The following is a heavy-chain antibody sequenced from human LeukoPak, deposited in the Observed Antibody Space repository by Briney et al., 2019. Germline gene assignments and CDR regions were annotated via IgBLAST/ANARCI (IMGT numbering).Heavy chain of an antibody. D-gene: IGHD3-22*01. J-gene: IGHJ6*03. CDR1: GFTFDDYT. Sequence: GGSLRLSCSASGFTFDDYTMHWVRQAPGKGLEWVSLISWDGGRTYYADSVKGRFTISRDNSKNSLYLQMNSLRTEDTALYYCAKDHYDSSGYYPTYYYYYMDVWGKGTTVTVSS. CDR2: ISWDGGRT. V-gene: IGHV3-43*01. CDR3: AKDHYDSSGYYPTYYYYYMDV.